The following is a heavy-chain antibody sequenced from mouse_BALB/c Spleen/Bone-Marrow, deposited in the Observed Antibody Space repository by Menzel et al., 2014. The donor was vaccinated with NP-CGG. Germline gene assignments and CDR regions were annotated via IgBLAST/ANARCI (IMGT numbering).Heavy chain of an antibody. CDR2: IWGGGST. CDR1: GFSLSRYS. V-gene: IGHV2-6-4*01. CDR3: ARNLRDPFAY. J-gene: IGHJ3*01. Sequence: VQLQQSGPGLVAPSQSLSITCTVSGFSLSRYSIHWIRQPPGSGLEWLGMIWGGGSTDYNSALKSRLSISKDNSKSQVFLKMNSLQTDDTAIYNCARNLRDPFAYWGQGTLVTVSA.